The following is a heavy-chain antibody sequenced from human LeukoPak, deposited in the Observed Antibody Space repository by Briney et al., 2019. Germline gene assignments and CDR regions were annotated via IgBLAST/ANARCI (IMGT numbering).Heavy chain of an antibody. D-gene: IGHD6-19*01. J-gene: IGHJ3*02. CDR3: ARVIAVAGKNDAFDI. CDR1: GGSISSSNW. CDR2: IYHSGST. Sequence: SETLSLTCAVSGGSISSSNWWSWVRQPPGKGLEWIGEIYHSGSTNYNPSLKSRVTISVDKSKNQFSLKLSSVTAADTAVYYCARVIAVAGKNDAFDIWGQGTMVTVSS. V-gene: IGHV4-4*02.